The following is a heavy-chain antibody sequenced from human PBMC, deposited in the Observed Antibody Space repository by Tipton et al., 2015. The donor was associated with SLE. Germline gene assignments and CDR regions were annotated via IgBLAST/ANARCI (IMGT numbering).Heavy chain of an antibody. CDR1: GGSFSGYY. V-gene: IGHV4-34*01. Sequence: TLSLTCAVYGGSFSGYYWSWIRQPPGKGLEWIGEINHSGSTNYNPSLKSRVTISVDTSKNQFSLKVSSVTAADTAVYYCARAGEGVFDYWGQGTLVTVSS. D-gene: IGHD3-10*01. J-gene: IGHJ4*02. CDR3: ARAGEGVFDY. CDR2: INHSGST.